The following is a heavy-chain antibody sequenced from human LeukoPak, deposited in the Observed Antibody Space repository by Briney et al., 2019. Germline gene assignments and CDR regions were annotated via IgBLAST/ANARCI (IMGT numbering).Heavy chain of an antibody. CDR1: GYTFTSYA. J-gene: IGHJ5*02. CDR2: INTNTGNP. D-gene: IGHD5-12*01. V-gene: IGHV7-4-1*02. CDR3: AREYSGYEVDWFDP. Sequence: ASVKVSCKASGYTFTSYAMNWVRRAPGQGLEWMGWINTNTGNPTYAQGFTGRFVFSLDTSVSTAYLQISSLKAEDTAVYYCAREYSGYEVDWFDPWGQGTLVTVSS.